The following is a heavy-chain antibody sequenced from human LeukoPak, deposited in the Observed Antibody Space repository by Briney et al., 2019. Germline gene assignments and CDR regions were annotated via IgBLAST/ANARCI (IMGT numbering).Heavy chain of an antibody. D-gene: IGHD4-17*01. V-gene: IGHV4-34*01. CDR3: AGERGHLYGHSDYAQRFDY. Sequence: EINXSGSTNYPPSLKSRVPISLHTSKPQFSLKLSSVTAADTAVYYCAGERGHLYGHSDYAQRFDYWGQGTLVTVSS. J-gene: IGHJ4*02. CDR2: INXSGST.